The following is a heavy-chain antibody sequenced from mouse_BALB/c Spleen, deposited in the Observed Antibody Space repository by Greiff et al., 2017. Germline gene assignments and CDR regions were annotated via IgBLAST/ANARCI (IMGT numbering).Heavy chain of an antibody. CDR2: IWRGGST. V-gene: IGHV2-5-1*01. CDR3: AKNGGNYDAMDY. D-gene: IGHD2-1*01. CDR1: GFSLTSYG. J-gene: IGHJ4*01. Sequence: VQGVESGPSLVQPSQSLSITCTVSGFSLTSYGVHWVRQSPGKGLEWLGVIWRGGSTDYNAAFMSRLSITKDNSKSQVFFKMNSLQADDTAIYYCAKNGGNYDAMDYWGQGTSVTVSS.